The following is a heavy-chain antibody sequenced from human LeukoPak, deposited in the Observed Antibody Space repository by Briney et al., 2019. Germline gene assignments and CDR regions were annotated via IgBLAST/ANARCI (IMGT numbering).Heavy chain of an antibody. V-gene: IGHV4-39*01. J-gene: IGHJ5*02. CDR2: IYYSGST. CDR3: ARHRGVGYCSGGSCYLDWFDP. Sequence: SQTLSLTCAVSGGSISSGGYYWGWIRQPPGKGLEWIGSIYYSGSTYYNPSLKSRVTISVDTSKNQFSLKLSSVTAADTAVYYCARHRGVGYCSGGSCYLDWFDPWGQGTLVTVSS. CDR1: GGSISSGGYY. D-gene: IGHD2-15*01.